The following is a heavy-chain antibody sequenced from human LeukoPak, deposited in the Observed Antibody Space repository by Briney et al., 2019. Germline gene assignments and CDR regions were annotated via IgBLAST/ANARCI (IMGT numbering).Heavy chain of an antibody. CDR2: ISSSSSTI. J-gene: IGHJ6*02. CDR3: ARSPTSAAYYYYGMDV. V-gene: IGHV3-48*02. Sequence: WGSLRLSCAASGFTFSSYSMNWVRQAPGKGLEWVSYISSSSSTIYYADFVKGRFTISRDNAKNSLYLQMNSLRDEDTAVYYCARSPTSAAYYYYGMDVWGQGTTVTVSS. CDR1: GFTFSSYS. D-gene: IGHD1-26*01.